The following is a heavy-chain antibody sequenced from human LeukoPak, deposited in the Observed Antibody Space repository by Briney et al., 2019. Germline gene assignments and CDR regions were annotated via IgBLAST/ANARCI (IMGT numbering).Heavy chain of an antibody. Sequence: SETLSLTCTVSGASISSSGYYWGWIRQPPGKGLEWIGSIYYRGSTYYNPSLKSRVTISVDTSKNQISLKLSSVTAADTAVYYCVRRPAGDDAFDIWGQGTMVIVSS. CDR3: VRRPAGDDAFDI. D-gene: IGHD3-16*01. J-gene: IGHJ3*02. CDR2: IYYRGST. V-gene: IGHV4-39*01. CDR1: GASISSSGYY.